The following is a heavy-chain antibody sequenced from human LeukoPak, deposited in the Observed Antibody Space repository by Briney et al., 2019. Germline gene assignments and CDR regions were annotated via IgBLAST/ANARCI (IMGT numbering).Heavy chain of an antibody. V-gene: IGHV4-34*01. CDR2: INHSGST. CDR1: GGSFSGYY. D-gene: IGHD2-21*02. J-gene: IGHJ3*02. CDR3: ARGRAYCGGDCYAFDI. Sequence: SETLSLTCAVYGGSFSGYYWSWIRQPPGKGLEWIGEINHSGSTNYNPSLKSRVTISVDTSKNQFSLKLSSVTAADTAVYYCARGRAYCGGDCYAFDIWGQGTMVTVSS.